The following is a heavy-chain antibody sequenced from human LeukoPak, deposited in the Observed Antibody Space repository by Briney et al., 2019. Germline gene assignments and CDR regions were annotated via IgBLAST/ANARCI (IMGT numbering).Heavy chain of an antibody. J-gene: IGHJ6*03. Sequence: SETLSLTCIVSGGSISSSSYYWGWIRQPPGKGLEWIGSIYYSGSTYYNPSLKSRVTISVDTSKNQFSLQLSSVTAADTAVYYCARLLRYFDVYYYYMDVWGKGTTVTISS. CDR2: IYYSGST. CDR1: GGSISSSSYY. CDR3: ARLLRYFDVYYYYMDV. D-gene: IGHD3-9*01. V-gene: IGHV4-39*07.